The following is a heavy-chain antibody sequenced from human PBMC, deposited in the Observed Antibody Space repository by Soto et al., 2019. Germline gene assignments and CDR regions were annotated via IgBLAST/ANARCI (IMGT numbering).Heavy chain of an antibody. V-gene: IGHV4-39*01. D-gene: IGHD5-12*01. Sequence: SETLSLTCTVSVGSISTTTYFWAWIRQPPGKGLEWIGSIYHSGSTSYNPSLNSRVTISVDTAKNQFSLRLTSVTAADTAVYFCARNTRATMSDYYYYMDVWGKGTTVS. CDR3: ARNTRATMSDYYYYMDV. CDR1: VGSISTTTYF. J-gene: IGHJ6*03. CDR2: IYHSGST.